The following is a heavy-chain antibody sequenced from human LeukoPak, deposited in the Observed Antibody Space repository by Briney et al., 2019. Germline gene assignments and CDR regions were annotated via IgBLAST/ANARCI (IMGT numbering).Heavy chain of an antibody. J-gene: IGHJ4*02. Sequence: PGGSLRLSCAASGFTVSNNYMSWVRQAPGKGLEWVSAIHSCGSTYYSDSVKGRFTISRDHSENTLYLQMNSLRAEDTAVYYCAREATYSSYYTPRHFDYWGQGTLVTVSS. V-gene: IGHV3-53*01. CDR2: IHSCGST. D-gene: IGHD6-6*01. CDR1: GFTVSNNY. CDR3: AREATYSSYYTPRHFDY.